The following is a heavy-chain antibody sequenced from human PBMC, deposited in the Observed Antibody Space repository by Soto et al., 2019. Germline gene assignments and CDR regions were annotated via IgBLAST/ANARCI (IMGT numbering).Heavy chain of an antibody. Sequence: EVQVLESGGGLLQPGGSLRLSCVASGFTFNAHAMTWVRQGPGMGLEWTSTISGEGKTTHYADSVKGRFTVSRDNSKNTLSLQMNSLRAEDTATYYCVKDWTGSKCPCLDVWGQGTTVTVSS. CDR2: ISGEGKTT. D-gene: IGHD2-8*02. CDR1: GFTFNAHA. CDR3: VKDWTGSKCPCLDV. J-gene: IGHJ6*02. V-gene: IGHV3-23*01.